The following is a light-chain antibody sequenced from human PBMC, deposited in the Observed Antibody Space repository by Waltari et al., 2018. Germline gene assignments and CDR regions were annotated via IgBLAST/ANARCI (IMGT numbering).Light chain of an antibody. CDR3: CSYAGDSLWV. CDR2: DVT. CDR1: SSDIGSYNL. Sequence: QSALTQPASVSASPGQSITISSKGTSSDIGSYNLVSWYQQHPGNAPKVMIYDVTKRPSGVSNRFSGSKSGYTASLTVSGLQAEDESDYYCCSYAGDSLWVFGGGTKLTVL. V-gene: IGLV2-23*02. J-gene: IGLJ3*02.